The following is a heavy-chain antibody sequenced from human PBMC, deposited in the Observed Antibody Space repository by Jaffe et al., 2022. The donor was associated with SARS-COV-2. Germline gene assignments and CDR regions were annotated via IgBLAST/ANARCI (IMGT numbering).Heavy chain of an antibody. CDR2: ISSSGSTI. J-gene: IGHJ6*03. V-gene: IGHV3-11*01. Sequence: QVQLVESGGGLVKPGGSLRLSCAASGFTFSDYYMSWIRQAPGKGLEWVSYISSSGSTIYYADSVKGRFTISRDNAKNSLYLQMNSLRAEDTAVYYCARDFVGATVQTYYYYYYMDVWGKGTTVTVSS. D-gene: IGHD4-4*01. CDR1: GFTFSDYY. CDR3: ARDFVGATVQTYYYYYYMDV.